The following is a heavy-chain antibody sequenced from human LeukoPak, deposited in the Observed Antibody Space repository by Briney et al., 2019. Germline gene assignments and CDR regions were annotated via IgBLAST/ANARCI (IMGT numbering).Heavy chain of an antibody. Sequence: GESLRLSCAASGFTFSSYSMNWVRQAPGKGLEWVSSISSSSSYIYYADSVKGRFTISRDNAKNSLYLQMNSLRAEDTAVYYCARGDSSGFSFDYWGQGTLVTVSS. CDR3: ARGDSSGFSFDY. D-gene: IGHD3-22*01. CDR2: ISSSSSYI. V-gene: IGHV3-21*01. J-gene: IGHJ4*02. CDR1: GFTFSSYS.